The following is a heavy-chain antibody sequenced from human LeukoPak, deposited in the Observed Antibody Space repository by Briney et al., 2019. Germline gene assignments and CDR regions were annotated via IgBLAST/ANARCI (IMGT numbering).Heavy chain of an antibody. CDR1: GFNFQNYV. J-gene: IGHJ4*01. CDR2: INWNGGSI. CDR3: AKDRGGDGYGSDY. Sequence: PGGSLRLSCAGSGFNFQNYVMHWVRQAPGKGLEWVSGINWNGGSIGNAGFVKGRFTISRDNAKKSLYLQMSGLTADDTALYYCAKDRGGDGYGSDYWGQGTLVTVSS. V-gene: IGHV3-9*01. D-gene: IGHD5-24*01.